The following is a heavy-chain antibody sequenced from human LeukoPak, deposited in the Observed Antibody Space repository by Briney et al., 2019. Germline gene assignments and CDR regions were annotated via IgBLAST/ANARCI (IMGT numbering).Heavy chain of an antibody. D-gene: IGHD2-21*02. CDR2: ISYDGSNK. J-gene: IGHJ4*02. CDR1: GFTFSSYA. CDR3: ARGSVGGMVTAIRY. Sequence: PGRSLRLSCAASGFTFSSYAMHWVRQAPGKGLEWVAVISYDGSNKYYADPVKGRFTISRDNSKNTLYLQMNSLRAEDTAVYYCARGSVGGMVTAIRYWGQGTLVTVSS. V-gene: IGHV3-30-3*01.